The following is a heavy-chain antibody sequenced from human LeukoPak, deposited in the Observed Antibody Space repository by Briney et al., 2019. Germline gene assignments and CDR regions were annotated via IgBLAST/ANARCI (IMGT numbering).Heavy chain of an antibody. Sequence: GGSLRLSCAASGFTFSSCAMSWVRQAPGKGLEWVSGINGSGASTYYADSVRGRFTISRDNSKNTLYLQMNSLRAEDTAVYYCAKAYYDSSGYYSFDYWGQGTLVTVSS. CDR1: GFTFSSCA. CDR3: AKAYYDSSGYYSFDY. V-gene: IGHV3-23*01. D-gene: IGHD3-22*01. J-gene: IGHJ4*02. CDR2: INGSGAST.